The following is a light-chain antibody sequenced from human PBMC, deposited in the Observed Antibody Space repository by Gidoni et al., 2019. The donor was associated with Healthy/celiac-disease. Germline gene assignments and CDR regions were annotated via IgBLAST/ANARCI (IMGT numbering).Light chain of an antibody. CDR3: QQSYSTPMYT. J-gene: IGKJ2*01. Sequence: DIQMTQSPSSLSASLGDRVTITCLASQSISSYLHWYQQKPGKAPKRLIYAESSLQSGVPYRFSGSGSGTDCTLTISSLQPEDFAIYYCQQSYSTPMYTFGQXTKLEIK. V-gene: IGKV1-39*01. CDR1: QSISSY. CDR2: AES.